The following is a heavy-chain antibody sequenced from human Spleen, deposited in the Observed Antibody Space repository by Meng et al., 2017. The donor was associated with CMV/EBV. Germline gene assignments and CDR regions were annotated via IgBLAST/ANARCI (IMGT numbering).Heavy chain of an antibody. CDR1: GFTFSSYE. J-gene: IGHJ4*02. CDR3: TTAPVGAASPLGY. D-gene: IGHD1-26*01. Sequence: GESLKISCAASGFTFSSYEMNWVRQAPGKGLEWVGRIKSKTDGGTTDYAAPVKGRFTISRDDSKNTLYLQMNSLKTEDTAVYYCTTAPVGAASPLGYWGQGTLVTVSS. CDR2: IKSKTDGGTT. V-gene: IGHV3-15*01.